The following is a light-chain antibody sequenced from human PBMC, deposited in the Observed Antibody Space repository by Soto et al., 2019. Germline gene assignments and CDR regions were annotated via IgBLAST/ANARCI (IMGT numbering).Light chain of an antibody. Sequence: QSALTHPASVSGSPGQSIAISCTGTSNDVGGYNYVSWYQQHPVKAPQLIIYDVTNRSSGVSDRFSGSKSGNTASLTISGLQAEDEADYYCSSYTSSSTPYVFGTGTKVTVL. J-gene: IGLJ1*01. CDR1: SNDVGGYNY. CDR3: SSYTSSSTPYV. V-gene: IGLV2-14*01. CDR2: DVT.